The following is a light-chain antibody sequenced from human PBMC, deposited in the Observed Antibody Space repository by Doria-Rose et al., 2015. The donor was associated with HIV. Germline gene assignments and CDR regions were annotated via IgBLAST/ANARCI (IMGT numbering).Light chain of an antibody. Sequence: DIVLTQSPATLSLSPGERATLSCRASRSVSSHLAWYQQKPGQAPRLLIYDASNRATGIPARFSGSGSGTDFTLTISSLEPEDFAVYYYRQRSSFGQGTRLEIK. J-gene: IGKJ5*01. CDR2: DAS. CDR3: RQRSS. CDR1: RSVSSH. V-gene: IGKV3-11*01.